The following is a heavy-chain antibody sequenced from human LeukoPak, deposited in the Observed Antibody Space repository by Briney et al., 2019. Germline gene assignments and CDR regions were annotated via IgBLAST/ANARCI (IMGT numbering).Heavy chain of an antibody. D-gene: IGHD3-10*01. J-gene: IGHJ5*02. CDR1: GVSISSTSYC. CDR3: AQSLGASSWFGNWFDP. Sequence: PSETLSLTCTVSGVSISSTSYCWGWIRQPPGKGPEWIGCIYYSGSSYYNPSLRSPVTISLATPKSHFTLKLSSVTAAAPAVYHCAQSLGASSWFGNWFDPWGQGTLVTVSS. V-gene: IGHV4-39*02. CDR2: IYYSGSS.